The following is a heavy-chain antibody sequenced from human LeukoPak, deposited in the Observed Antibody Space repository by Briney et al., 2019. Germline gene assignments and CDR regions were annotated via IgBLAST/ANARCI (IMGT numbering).Heavy chain of an antibody. CDR1: GITVSSHY. D-gene: IGHD4-17*01. CDR3: ARTYGDYDYYYGMDV. V-gene: IGHV3-66*01. J-gene: IGHJ6*01. Sequence: GGSLRLSGAASGITVSSHYMTWVRQAPGKGLEWVSVIDSGGSTNSADSVKGRFSVSRDNSKNTLYLQMNSLRVEDTAVYYCARTYGDYDYYYGMDVWGQGTTVTVSS. CDR2: IDSGGST.